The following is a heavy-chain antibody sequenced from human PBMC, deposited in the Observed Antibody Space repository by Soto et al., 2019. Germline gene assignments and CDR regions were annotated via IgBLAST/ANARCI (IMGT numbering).Heavy chain of an antibody. CDR3: AKATIGAFDY. CDR2: ISGSGGST. J-gene: IGHJ4*02. CDR1: GFTFSSYA. V-gene: IGHV3-23*01. Sequence: GESLKISCAASGFTFSSYAMSWVRQATGKGLEWVSAISGSGGSTYYADSVKGRFTISRDNSKNTLYLQMNSLRADDTAVYYCAKATIGAFDYWGQGTLVTVSS. D-gene: IGHD3-3*01.